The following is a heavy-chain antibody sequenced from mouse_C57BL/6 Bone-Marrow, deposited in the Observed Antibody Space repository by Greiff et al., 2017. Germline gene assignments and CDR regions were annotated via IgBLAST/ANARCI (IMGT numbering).Heavy chain of an antibody. D-gene: IGHD2-5*01. CDR2: ISNGGGST. J-gene: IGHJ3*01. V-gene: IGHV5-12*01. CDR1: GFTFSDYY. CDR3: ARGAYYSNFAWFAY. Sequence: EVKLMESGGGLVQPGGSLKLSCAASGFTFSDYYMYWVRQTPEKRLEWVAYISNGGGSTYYPDTEKGRFTISRDNAKNTLYLQMSRLKSEDTAMYYCARGAYYSNFAWFAYWGQGTLVTVSA.